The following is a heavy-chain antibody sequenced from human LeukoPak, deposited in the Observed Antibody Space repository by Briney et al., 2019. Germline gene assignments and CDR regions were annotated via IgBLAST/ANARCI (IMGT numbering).Heavy chain of an antibody. Sequence: GGSLRLSCAASGFTLSTYAMSWVRQTPGKGLEWVAATSSSDAGTYHADSVKGRFTISRDNSKNTLYLQMNSLRAEDTAVYYCARDYYYDSSGYYYFDYWGQGTLVTVSS. D-gene: IGHD3-22*01. J-gene: IGHJ4*02. CDR1: GFTLSTYA. CDR2: TSSSDAGT. CDR3: ARDYYYDSSGYYYFDY. V-gene: IGHV3-23*01.